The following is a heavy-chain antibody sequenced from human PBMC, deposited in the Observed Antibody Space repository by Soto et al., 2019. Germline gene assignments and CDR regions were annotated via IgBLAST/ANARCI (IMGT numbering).Heavy chain of an antibody. CDR2: ISGSGGST. Sequence: GGSLRLSCAASGFTFSSYAMSWVRQAPGKGLEWVSAISGSGGSTYYADSVKGRFTISRENSKNTLYLQMNSLRAEDTAVYYCAKEAGSAYDFWSGYPRYGMDVWGQGTTVTVSS. CDR3: AKEAGSAYDFWSGYPRYGMDV. D-gene: IGHD3-3*01. J-gene: IGHJ6*02. CDR1: GFTFSSYA. V-gene: IGHV3-23*01.